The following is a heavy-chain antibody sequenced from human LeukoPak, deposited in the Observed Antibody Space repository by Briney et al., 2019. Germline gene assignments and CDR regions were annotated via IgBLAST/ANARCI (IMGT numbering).Heavy chain of an antibody. Sequence: SETLSLTCTVSGGSISSSSYYWGWIRQPPGKGLEWIGSIYYSGSTYYNPSLKSRVTISVDTSKNQFSLKLSSVTAADTAVYYCARDIVVVPAAWPDAGVDYWGQGTLVTVSS. CDR3: ARDIVVVPAAWPDAGVDY. D-gene: IGHD2-2*01. CDR1: GGSISSSSYY. CDR2: IYYSGST. V-gene: IGHV4-39*07. J-gene: IGHJ4*02.